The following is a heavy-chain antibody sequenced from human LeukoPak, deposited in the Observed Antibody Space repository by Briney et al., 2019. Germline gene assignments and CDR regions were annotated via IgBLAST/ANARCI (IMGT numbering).Heavy chain of an antibody. Sequence: GGSLRLSCAASGFTFSSYGMHWVRQAPGKGLEWVAFIRYDGSNKYYADSVKGRFTISRDNAKNTLYLQMNSLRAEDTAVYYCARPRQRGYSYGVGMDVWGQGTTVTVSS. V-gene: IGHV3-30*02. CDR2: IRYDGSNK. CDR1: GFTFSSYG. D-gene: IGHD5-18*01. J-gene: IGHJ6*02. CDR3: ARPRQRGYSYGVGMDV.